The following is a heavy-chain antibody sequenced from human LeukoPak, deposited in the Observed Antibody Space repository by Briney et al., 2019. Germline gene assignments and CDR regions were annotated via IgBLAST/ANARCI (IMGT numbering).Heavy chain of an antibody. CDR2: IWYDGSNK. CDR1: GFSFSNYG. Sequence: GGSLRLSCATSGFSFSNYGMHWGRQAPGKGLEWVAVIWYDGSNKYYGDSVKGRFTISRDNSKNTLYLQMNSLRAEDTAVYYCARAIGTVSDYWGQGTLVTVSS. J-gene: IGHJ4*02. V-gene: IGHV3-33*01. D-gene: IGHD1-14*01. CDR3: ARAIGTVSDY.